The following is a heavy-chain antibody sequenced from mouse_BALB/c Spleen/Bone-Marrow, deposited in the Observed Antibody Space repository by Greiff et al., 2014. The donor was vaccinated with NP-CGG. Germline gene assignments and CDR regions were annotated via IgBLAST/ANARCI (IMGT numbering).Heavy chain of an antibody. D-gene: IGHD2-10*02. J-gene: IGHJ1*01. CDR2: FYPGSGSI. CDR1: GYTFTEYF. V-gene: IGHV1-62-2*01. Sequence: VQLQQSGAGLVKPGASVKLSCKASGYTFTEYFIPWVKQRSGQGLEWIGWFYPGSGSINYNEKFKDKATLTADKSSSTVYMELSRLTSEDSAVYFCARHESYGNYLYFDVWGAGTTVTVSS. CDR3: ARHESYGNYLYFDV.